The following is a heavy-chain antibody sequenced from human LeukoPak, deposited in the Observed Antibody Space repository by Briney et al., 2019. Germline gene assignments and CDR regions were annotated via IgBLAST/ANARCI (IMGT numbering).Heavy chain of an antibody. CDR2: IYYSGSI. CDR1: GGSISSYY. J-gene: IGHJ5*02. Sequence: SETLSLTCTVSGGSISSYYWSWIRQPPGKGLEWIGYIYYSGSINYNPSLKSRVTISVDTSKNQFSLKLSSVTAADTAVYYCARVSQQQGFDPWGQEALDTVSS. CDR3: ARVSQQQGFDP. V-gene: IGHV4-59*01. D-gene: IGHD6-13*01.